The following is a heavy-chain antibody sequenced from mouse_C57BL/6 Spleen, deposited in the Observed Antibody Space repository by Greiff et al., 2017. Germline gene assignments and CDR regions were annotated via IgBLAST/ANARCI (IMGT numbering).Heavy chain of an antibody. V-gene: IGHV1-39*01. J-gene: IGHJ1*03. D-gene: IGHD2-3*01. CDR3: ARAPDGYYGYLDV. CDR1: GYSFTDYN. Sequence: VQLQQSGPELVKPGASVTISCTASGYSFTDYNMNWVQQSNGKSLEWIGVISPNYGTTSYNQKFKGKATLTVDHSSSTAYMQLNSLTSEDSAIYYCARAPDGYYGYLDVWGTGTTVTVSS. CDR2: ISPNYGTT.